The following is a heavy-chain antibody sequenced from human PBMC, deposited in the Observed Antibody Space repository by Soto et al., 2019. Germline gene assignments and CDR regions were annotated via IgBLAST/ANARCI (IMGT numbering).Heavy chain of an antibody. Sequence: SGPTLVNPTQTLTLTFTFSGFSLSTSGVGVGWIRQPPGKALEWLALIYWDDDKRYRPSLKSRLTITKDTSKNQVVLTMTNMDPVDTATYYCAHRFYDILTGYYTYWGQGTLVTVSS. CDR3: AHRFYDILTGYYTY. V-gene: IGHV2-5*02. D-gene: IGHD3-9*01. J-gene: IGHJ4*02. CDR1: GFSLSTSGVG. CDR2: IYWDDDK.